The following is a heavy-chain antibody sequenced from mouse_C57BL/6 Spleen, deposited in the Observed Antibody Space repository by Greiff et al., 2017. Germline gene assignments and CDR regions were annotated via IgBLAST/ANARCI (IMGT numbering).Heavy chain of an antibody. J-gene: IGHJ3*01. CDR2: ISSGGSYT. CDR1: GFTFSSYG. V-gene: IGHV5-6*01. Sequence: EVHLVESGGDLVKPGGSLKLSCAASGFTFSSYGMSWVRQTPDKRLEWVATISSGGSYTYYPDSVKGRFTISRDNAKNTLYLQMSSLKSEDTAMYYCARHGSSSSSWFAYWGQGTLVTVSA. CDR3: ARHGSSSSSWFAY. D-gene: IGHD1-1*01.